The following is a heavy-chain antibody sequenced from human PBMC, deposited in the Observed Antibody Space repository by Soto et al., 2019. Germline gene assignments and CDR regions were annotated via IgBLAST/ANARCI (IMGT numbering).Heavy chain of an antibody. CDR2: IYYSGST. J-gene: IGHJ6*02. CDR1: GGSISSYY. D-gene: IGHD3-22*01. V-gene: IGHV4-59*01. Sequence: SETLSLTCTVSGGSISSYYWSWIRQPPGKGLEWIGYIYYSGSTNYNPSLKSRVTISVDTSKNQFSLELSSVTAADTAVYYCARGADSSGYYSPYYYYGMDVWGQGTTVTVSS. CDR3: ARGADSSGYYSPYYYYGMDV.